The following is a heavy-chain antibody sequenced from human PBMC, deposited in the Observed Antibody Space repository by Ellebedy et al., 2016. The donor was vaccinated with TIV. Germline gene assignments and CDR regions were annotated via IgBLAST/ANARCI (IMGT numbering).Heavy chain of an antibody. D-gene: IGHD2-15*01. J-gene: IGHJ4*02. V-gene: IGHV1-3*01. CDR3: ARDPFCSGGSCYFGVEY. CDR2: INAGNGDT. CDR1: GYTFTTYP. Sequence: ASVKVSCKASGYTFTTYPIHWVRQAPGQRLEWMGWINAGNGDTKYSQKFQGRVTITRDTSASTAYMELNSLRSEDTAVYYCARDPFCSGGSCYFGVEYWGQGTLVTVSS.